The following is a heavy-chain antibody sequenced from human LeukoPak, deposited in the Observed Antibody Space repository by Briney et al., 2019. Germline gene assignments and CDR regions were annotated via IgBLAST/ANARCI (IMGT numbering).Heavy chain of an antibody. Sequence: SETLSLTCSIYGGPLNGYYWSWIRQPPGKGLEWIGEINHSGTTNYNPSLESRVTISVDTSKNQFSLKLSSMTAADTAVYYCARGGSYPTRNDYWGQGTLVTVSS. CDR2: INHSGTT. V-gene: IGHV4-34*01. CDR1: GGPLNGYY. D-gene: IGHD1-26*01. CDR3: ARGGSYPTRNDY. J-gene: IGHJ4*02.